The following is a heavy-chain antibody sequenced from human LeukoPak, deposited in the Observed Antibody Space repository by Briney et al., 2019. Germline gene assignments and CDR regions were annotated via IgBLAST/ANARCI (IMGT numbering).Heavy chain of an antibody. CDR2: IYYSGST. D-gene: IGHD3-3*01. J-gene: IGHJ4*02. CDR3: ARESRVVLYCFDY. Sequence: SETLSLTCTVSGGSISSYYWSWIRQPPGKGLEWIGYIYYSGSTNYNPSLKSRVTISVDTSKNQFSLKLSSVTAADTAVYYCARESRVVLYCFDYWGQGTLVTVSS. V-gene: IGHV4-59*01. CDR1: GGSISSYY.